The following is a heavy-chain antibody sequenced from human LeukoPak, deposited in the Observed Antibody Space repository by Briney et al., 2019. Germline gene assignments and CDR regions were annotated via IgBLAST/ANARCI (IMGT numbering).Heavy chain of an antibody. CDR3: ARAGRWVLTPDGMDV. D-gene: IGHD1-14*01. Sequence: PGGSLRLSCAASGFTFSSYSMNWVRQAPGKGLEWVSYISSSSSTIYYADSVKGRFTISRDNAKNSLYLQMNSLRAEDTAVYYCARAGRWVLTPDGMDVWGQGTTVTVSS. V-gene: IGHV3-48*04. J-gene: IGHJ6*02. CDR2: ISSSSSTI. CDR1: GFTFSSYS.